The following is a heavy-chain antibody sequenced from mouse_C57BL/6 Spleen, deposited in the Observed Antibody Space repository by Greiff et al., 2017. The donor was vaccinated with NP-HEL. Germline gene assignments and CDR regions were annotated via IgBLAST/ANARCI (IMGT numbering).Heavy chain of an antibody. CDR3: ARSLTGY. CDR2: INPSTGGT. V-gene: IGHV1-42*01. Sequence: EVQLQQSGPELVKPEASVKISCKASGYSFTGYYMNWVKQSPEKSLEWIGEINPSTGGTTYNQKFKAKATLTVDKSSSTAYMQLKSLTSEDSAVYYCARSLTGYWGQGTTLTVSS. J-gene: IGHJ2*01. D-gene: IGHD4-1*01. CDR1: GYSFTGYY.